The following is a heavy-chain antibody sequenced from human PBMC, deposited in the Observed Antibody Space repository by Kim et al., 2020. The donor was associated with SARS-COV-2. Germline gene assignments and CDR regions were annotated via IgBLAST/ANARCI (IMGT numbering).Heavy chain of an antibody. J-gene: IGHJ3*02. D-gene: IGHD3-22*01. CDR3: ARVSVTMIVVVTSDAFDI. V-gene: IGHV1-18*04. CDR1: GYTFTSYG. CDR2: ISAYNGNT. Sequence: ASVKVSCKASGYTFTSYGISWVRQAPGQGLEWMGWISAYNGNTNYAQKLQGRVTMTTDTSTSTAYMELRSLRSDDTAVYYCARVSVTMIVVVTSDAFDIWGQGTMVTVSS.